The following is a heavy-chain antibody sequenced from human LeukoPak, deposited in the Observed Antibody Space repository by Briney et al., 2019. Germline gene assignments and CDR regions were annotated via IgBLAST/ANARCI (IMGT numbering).Heavy chain of an antibody. Sequence: SETLSLTCAVYGGSFSGYYWSWIRQPPGRGLEWIGEINHSGSTNYNPSLKSRVTISVDTSKNQFSLKLSSVTAADTAVYYCARARMYYDFWSGYYQGTWFDYWGQGTLVTVSS. V-gene: IGHV4-34*01. D-gene: IGHD3-3*01. CDR3: ARARMYYDFWSGYYQGTWFDY. CDR1: GGSFSGYY. J-gene: IGHJ4*02. CDR2: INHSGST.